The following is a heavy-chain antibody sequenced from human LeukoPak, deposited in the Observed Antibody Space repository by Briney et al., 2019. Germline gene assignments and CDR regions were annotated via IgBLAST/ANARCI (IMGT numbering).Heavy chain of an antibody. V-gene: IGHV3-7*01. CDR1: GFTFSSYA. D-gene: IGHD3-22*01. J-gene: IGHJ3*02. CDR3: ARDSPYYYDSSGDDAFDI. CDR2: IKQDGSEK. Sequence: PGGSLRLSCAASGFTFSSYAMSWVRQAPGKGLEWVANIKQDGSEKYYVDSVKGRFTISRDNAKNSLYLQMNSLRAEDTAVYYCARDSPYYYDSSGDDAFDIWGQGTMVTVSS.